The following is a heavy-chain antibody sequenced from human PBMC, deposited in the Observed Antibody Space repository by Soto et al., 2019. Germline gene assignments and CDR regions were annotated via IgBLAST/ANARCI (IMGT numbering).Heavy chain of an antibody. J-gene: IGHJ4*02. CDR2: IWSDGTKK. CDR3: ARDNRHYFGSGSYPFDY. D-gene: IGHD3-10*01. Sequence: QVQLVESGGGVVQPGRSLRLSCGASGFTFSNYAMQWVRQAPSKGLEWVAVIWSDGTKKYYADSVKGRFTTSRDNSKNTLYLQMNSLRAEDTAVYFCARDNRHYFGSGSYPFDYWGQGTLVTVSS. V-gene: IGHV3-33*08. CDR1: GFTFSNYA.